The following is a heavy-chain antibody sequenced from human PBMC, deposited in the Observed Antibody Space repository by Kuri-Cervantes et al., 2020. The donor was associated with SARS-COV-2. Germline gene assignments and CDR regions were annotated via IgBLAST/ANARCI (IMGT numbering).Heavy chain of an antibody. V-gene: IGHV4-34*01. CDR2: INHSGST. CDR3: ARAAYSSTWYINHFDP. J-gene: IGHJ5*02. Sequence: GSLRLSCAVYGGSFSGYYWSWIRQPPGKGLEWIGEINHSGSTNYNPSLKSRVTISVDTSKNQFSLKLSSVTAADTAVYYCARAAYSSTWYINHFDPWGQGTLVTVSS. D-gene: IGHD6-13*01. CDR1: GGSFSGYY.